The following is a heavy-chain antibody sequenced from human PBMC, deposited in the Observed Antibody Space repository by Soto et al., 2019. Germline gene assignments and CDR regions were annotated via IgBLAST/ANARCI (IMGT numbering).Heavy chain of an antibody. CDR1: GGSISSYY. Sequence: PSETLSLTCTVSGGSISSYYWRWIRQPPGKGLEWIGYIYYSGSTNYNPSLKSRVTISVDTSKNQFSLKLSSVTAADTAVYYCARGGGTVWGSHRFDYWGQGTLVTVSS. CDR2: IYYSGST. J-gene: IGHJ4*02. D-gene: IGHD3-16*02. CDR3: ARGGGTVWGSHRFDY. V-gene: IGHV4-59*01.